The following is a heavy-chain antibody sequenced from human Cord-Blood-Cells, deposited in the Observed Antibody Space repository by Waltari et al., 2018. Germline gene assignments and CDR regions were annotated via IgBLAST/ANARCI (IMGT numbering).Heavy chain of an antibody. J-gene: IGHJ3*02. Sequence: EVQLVESGGGLVQPGGSLRLSCAASGFTFSSYEMNWVRQAPGKGLEWVSYISSSGSTIYYADSVKGLFTISRDNAKNSLYLQMNSLRAEDTAVYYCARGGRGDDAFDIWGQGTMVTVSS. CDR2: ISSSGSTI. CDR1: GFTFSSYE. V-gene: IGHV3-48*03. CDR3: ARGGRGDDAFDI. D-gene: IGHD3-10*01.